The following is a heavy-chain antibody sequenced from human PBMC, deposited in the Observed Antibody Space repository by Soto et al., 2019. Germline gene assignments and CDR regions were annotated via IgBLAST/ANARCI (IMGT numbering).Heavy chain of an antibody. Sequence: SLRLSCAASGFTFNNYAMNWVRQAPGKGLEWVATISATGGSTYYADSVKGRFTISRDNSKNTLYLQMNGLRVEDTAVYYCAKDRLAGNFDPWGQGTLVTVSS. CDR3: AKDRLAGNFDP. CDR1: GFTFNNYA. D-gene: IGHD3-3*01. V-gene: IGHV3-23*01. CDR2: ISATGGST. J-gene: IGHJ5*02.